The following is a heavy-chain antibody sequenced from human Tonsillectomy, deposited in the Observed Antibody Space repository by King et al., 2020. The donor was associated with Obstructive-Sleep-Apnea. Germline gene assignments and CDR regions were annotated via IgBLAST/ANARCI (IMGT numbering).Heavy chain of an antibody. Sequence: QLQESGPGLVKPSETLSLTCTVSGGSISSYYWSWIRQPPGKGLEWIGYINYSGCTNYNPSLTSRFTISVDTSKNQFSLKLSSVTAADTAVYYCASKPCGGDCYSSWYFDLWGRGTLVIVSP. V-gene: IGHV4-59*01. J-gene: IGHJ2*01. CDR1: GGSISSYY. D-gene: IGHD2-21*02. CDR2: INYSGCT. CDR3: ASKPCGGDCYSSWYFDL.